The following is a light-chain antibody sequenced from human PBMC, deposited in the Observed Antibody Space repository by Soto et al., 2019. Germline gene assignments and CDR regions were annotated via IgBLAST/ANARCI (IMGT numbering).Light chain of an antibody. V-gene: IGKV3-11*01. CDR3: QQRSNWPHT. CDR2: DAS. J-gene: IGKJ1*01. CDR1: HSVGSN. Sequence: EIVLTQSPATLSSFPGDRVTLSCRASHSVGSNLAWYQQKPGQAPRLLIYDASNRATGIPARFSGSGSGTDFTLTISSLEPEDFAVYYCQQRSNWPHTFGQGTMVDI.